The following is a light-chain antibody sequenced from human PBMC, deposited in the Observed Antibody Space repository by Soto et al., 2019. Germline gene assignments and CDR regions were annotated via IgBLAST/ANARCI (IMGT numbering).Light chain of an antibody. Sequence: VTISCTGTSSDVGGYNYVSWYQQHPGKAPKLMIYEVSERPSGVPDRFSGSKSGNTASLTVSGLQADDEADYYCSSYSGTNYHYVFGTGTKVTVL. V-gene: IGLV2-8*01. CDR1: SSDVGGYNY. CDR2: EVS. CDR3: SSYSGTNYHYV. J-gene: IGLJ1*01.